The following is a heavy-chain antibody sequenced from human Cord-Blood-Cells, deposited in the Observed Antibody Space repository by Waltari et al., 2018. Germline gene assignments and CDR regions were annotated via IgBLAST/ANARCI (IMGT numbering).Heavy chain of an antibody. V-gene: IGHV1-69*01. CDR2: IIPIFGTA. Sequence: QVQLVQSGAEVTKPGSSVKVSCKASGGTFSSYAISWVRQAPGQGSEWVGGIIPIFGTANYAQKFQGRVTITADESTSTAYMELSSLISEDTAVYYCASTGITMVQGDDAFDIWGQGTMVTVSS. CDR3: ASTGITMVQGDDAFDI. J-gene: IGHJ3*02. CDR1: GGTFSSYA. D-gene: IGHD3-10*01.